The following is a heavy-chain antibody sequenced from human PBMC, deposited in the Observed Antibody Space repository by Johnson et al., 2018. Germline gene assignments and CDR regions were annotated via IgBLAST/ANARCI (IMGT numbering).Heavy chain of an antibody. CDR1: GYTFTSYA. J-gene: IGHJ3*02. CDR3: ARVAESGSYAFDI. V-gene: IGHV1-3*01. CDR2: INAGNGNT. D-gene: IGHD5-12*01. Sequence: VQLVESGAEVKKPGASVKVSCKASGYTFTSYAMHWVRQAPGQRLEWMGWINAGNGNTKYSQKFQGRVTITRDTSASTAYMELSSRRSEDTAVYYWARVAESGSYAFDIWGQGTMVTVSS.